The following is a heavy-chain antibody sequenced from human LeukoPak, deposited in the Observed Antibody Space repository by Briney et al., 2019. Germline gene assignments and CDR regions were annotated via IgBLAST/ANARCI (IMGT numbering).Heavy chain of an antibody. J-gene: IGHJ3*01. CDR2: ISYDGSNK. V-gene: IGHV3-30*18. CDR3: AKETGYSSGWWPVYDAFDL. D-gene: IGHD6-19*01. CDR1: GFTFSSYS. Sequence: PGGSLRLSCAASGFTFSSYSMNWVRQAPGKGLEWVAVISYDGSNKYYADSVKGRFTISRDNSKNTLYLQMNSLRAEDTAVYYCAKETGYSSGWWPVYDAFDLWGQGTMVTVSS.